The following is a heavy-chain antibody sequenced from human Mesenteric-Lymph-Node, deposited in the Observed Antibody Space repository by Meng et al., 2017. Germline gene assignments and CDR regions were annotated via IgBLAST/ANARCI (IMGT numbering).Heavy chain of an antibody. CDR3: ARDRSYDDAFDM. CDR1: GFSFSNYW. CDR2: ILTDGSTG. D-gene: IGHD2-2*01. Sequence: GGSLRLSCAAPGFSFSNYWMHWVRQAPGKGLVWVSRILTDGSTGNYADSVKGRFTISRDNGKNILYLQMNSLRAEDTAVYYCARDRSYDDAFDMWGQGTVVTVSS. J-gene: IGHJ3*02. V-gene: IGHV3-74*01.